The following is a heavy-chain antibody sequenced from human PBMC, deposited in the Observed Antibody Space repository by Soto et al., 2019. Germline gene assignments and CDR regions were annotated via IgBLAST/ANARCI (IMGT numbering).Heavy chain of an antibody. Sequence: GASVKVSCKASGGTFSSYAISWVRQAPGQGLEWMGGIIPIFGTANYAQKFQGRVTITADESTSTAYMELSSLRSEDTAVYYCASPLRGYSGYGTPLVYPHLYYYYYGMDVWGQGTTVTVSS. V-gene: IGHV1-69*13. J-gene: IGHJ6*02. D-gene: IGHD5-12*01. CDR3: ASPLRGYSGYGTPLVYPHLYYYYYGMDV. CDR2: IIPIFGTA. CDR1: GGTFSSYA.